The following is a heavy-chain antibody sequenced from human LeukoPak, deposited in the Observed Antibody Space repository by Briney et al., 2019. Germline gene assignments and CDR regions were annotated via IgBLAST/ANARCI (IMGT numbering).Heavy chain of an antibody. CDR2: ISGYNGNT. V-gene: IGHV1-18*01. D-gene: IGHD2-2*01. J-gene: IGHJ4*02. CDR1: GYTFTCYD. CDR3: ARWGGTYQTYFDY. Sequence: ASVKVSCKASGYTFTCYDISWVRQAPGQGLEWMGYISGYNGNTIYAQKVQDRVTMTTDTSTSTAYMELRSLRSDDTAVYYCARWGGTYQTYFDYWGQGTLVTVSS.